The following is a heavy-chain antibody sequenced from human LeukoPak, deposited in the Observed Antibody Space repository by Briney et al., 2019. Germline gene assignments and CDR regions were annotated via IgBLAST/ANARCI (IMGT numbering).Heavy chain of an antibody. V-gene: IGHV1-8*01. CDR1: GYPFTTYE. J-gene: IGHJ5*02. Sequence: ASVKVSCKVSGYPFTTYEINWVRQAPGQGLEWMGWVHPKSGNTAYVQKFQDRVTMTRDTSISTVYMELSSLRSEDTAMYFCTRGPRDDPWGQGTLVTVSS. CDR3: TRGPRDDP. CDR2: VHPKSGNT.